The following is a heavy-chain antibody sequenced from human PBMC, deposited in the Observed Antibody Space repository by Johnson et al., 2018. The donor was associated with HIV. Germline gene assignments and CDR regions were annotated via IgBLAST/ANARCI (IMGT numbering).Heavy chain of an antibody. CDR3: AKDAPQEKAFDI. Sequence: QMLLVESGGGVVQPGRSLRLSCAASGFTFSNYGMHWVRQAPGKGLEWVAVISYDGSNKYYADSVKGRFTISRDNSKNTLYLQMNSLRAEDTAVYYCAKDAPQEKAFDIWGQGTMVTVSS. CDR1: GFTFSNYG. CDR2: ISYDGSNK. J-gene: IGHJ3*02. V-gene: IGHV3-30*19. D-gene: IGHD5-24*01.